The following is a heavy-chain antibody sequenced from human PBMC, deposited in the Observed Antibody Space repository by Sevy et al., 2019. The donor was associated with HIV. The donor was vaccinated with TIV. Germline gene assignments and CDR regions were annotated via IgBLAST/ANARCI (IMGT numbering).Heavy chain of an antibody. J-gene: IGHJ4*02. D-gene: IGHD3-10*01. V-gene: IGHV3-30*02. CDR2: IGYDGNKI. Sequence: GGSLRLPCAASGFNFSPYGMHWVRQAPGKGLEWVSFIGYDGNKIFYADSVRGRFTVSRDNSKNTLYLQMNSLSTEDTAVYYCVKDPHYDFFDYWGQGILVTVSS. CDR3: VKDPHYDFFDY. CDR1: GFNFSPYG.